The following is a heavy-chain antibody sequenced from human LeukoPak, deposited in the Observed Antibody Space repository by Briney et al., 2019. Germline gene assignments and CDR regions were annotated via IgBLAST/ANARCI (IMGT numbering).Heavy chain of an antibody. CDR2: ISGSGGST. CDR3: AKSFVRPTPG. J-gene: IGHJ1*01. Sequence: GGSLRLSCAASGFTFSSYAMSWLRQAQGKELEGVSAISGSGGSTYYADSVKGRFTISRDNSKNTLYLEMNSLRAEDTAVYYCAKSFVRPTPGWGQGTLVTVSS. V-gene: IGHV3-23*01. D-gene: IGHD1-14*01. CDR1: GFTFSSYA.